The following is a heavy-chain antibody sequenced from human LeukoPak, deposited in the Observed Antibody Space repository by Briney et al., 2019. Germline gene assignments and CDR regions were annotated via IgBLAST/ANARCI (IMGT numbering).Heavy chain of an antibody. D-gene: IGHD6-13*01. CDR2: INSDGSST. J-gene: IGHJ4*02. V-gene: IGHV3-74*01. Sequence: GGSLRLSCAVSGFSISSNYISWVRQAPGKGLVWVSRINSDGSSTSYADSVKGRFTISRDNAKNTLYLQMNSLRAEDTAVYYCARGGSSWLGDYWGQGTLVTVSS. CDR3: ARGGSSWLGDY. CDR1: GFSISSNY.